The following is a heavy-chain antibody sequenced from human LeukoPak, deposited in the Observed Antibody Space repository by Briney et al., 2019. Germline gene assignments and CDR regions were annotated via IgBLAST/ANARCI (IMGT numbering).Heavy chain of an antibody. CDR3: AKGGGELGSGSLDY. Sequence: GGSLRLSCAASKFIFSDYGMHWVRQAPGKGLEWVAFIWYDGSDEYYADSVKGRLTISRDNSKNTLYLQMNSLTSEDTAVYYCAKGGGELGSGSLDYWGQGTLVTVSS. CDR1: KFIFSDYG. V-gene: IGHV3-30*02. J-gene: IGHJ4*02. D-gene: IGHD3-10*01. CDR2: IWYDGSDE.